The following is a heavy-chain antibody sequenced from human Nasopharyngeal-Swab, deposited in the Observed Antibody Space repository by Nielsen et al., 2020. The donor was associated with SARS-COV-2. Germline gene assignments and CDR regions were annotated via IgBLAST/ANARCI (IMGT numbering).Heavy chain of an antibody. Sequence: WSRQCPGKGLEWVSVIYSGGSTYYADSVKGRFTISRDNSKNTLYLQMNSLRAEDTAVYYCASPWAYSSSWYSYFQHWGQGTLVTSPQ. CDR2: IYSGGST. J-gene: IGHJ1*01. V-gene: IGHV3-53*01. CDR3: ASPWAYSSSWYSYFQH. D-gene: IGHD6-13*01.